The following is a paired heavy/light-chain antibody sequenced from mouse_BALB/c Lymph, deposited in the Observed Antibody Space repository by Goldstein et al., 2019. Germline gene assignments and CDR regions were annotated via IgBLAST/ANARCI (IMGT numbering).Heavy chain of an antibody. J-gene: IGHJ2*01. Sequence: QVQLKESGPGLVAPSQSLSITCTVSGFSLTSYGVHWVRQPPGKGLEWLGVIWAGGSTNYNSALMSRLSISKDNSKSQVFLKMNSLQTDDTAMYYCARDWGFFFDYWGQGTTLTVSS. CDR2: IWAGGST. CDR3: ARDWGFFFDY. CDR1: GFSLTSYG. V-gene: IGHV2-9*02.
Light chain of an antibody. CDR2: EIS. Sequence: EIVLTQSPAITAASLGQKVTITCSASSSVSYMHWYQQKSGTSPKPWIYEISKLASGVPARFSGSGSGTSYSLTISSMEAEDAAIYYCQQWNYPLYTFGGGTKLEIK. V-gene: IGKV4-86*01. J-gene: IGKJ2*01. CDR1: SSVSY. CDR3: QQWNYPLYT.